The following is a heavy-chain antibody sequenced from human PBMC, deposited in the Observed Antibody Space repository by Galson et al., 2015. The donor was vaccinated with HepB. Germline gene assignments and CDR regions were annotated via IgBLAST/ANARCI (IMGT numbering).Heavy chain of an antibody. J-gene: IGHJ4*02. CDR3: AKGATDTFGTFDY. CDR1: GFTFSTYA. Sequence: SLRLSCAASGFTFSTYAINWLRHAPGKGLEWVSAISGSGGTTYYADSVKGRFTTSRDNSKNTLYLQMNGLRAEDTAVYYCAKGATDTFGTFDYWGQGTLVTVSS. D-gene: IGHD3-16*01. CDR2: ISGSGGTT. V-gene: IGHV3-23*01.